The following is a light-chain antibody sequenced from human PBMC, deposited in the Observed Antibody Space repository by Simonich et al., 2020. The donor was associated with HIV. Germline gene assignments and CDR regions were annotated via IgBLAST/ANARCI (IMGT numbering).Light chain of an antibody. V-gene: IGLV6-57*03. CDR3: QSYDSTNWV. CDR2: EDN. J-gene: IGLJ3*02. CDR1: SGTIANHY. Sequence: NFMLTQPHSVSESPGQTVTISCTRSSGTIANHYVQWYQQRAGSAPTTVIYEDNPRPSGVPDRFSGSIDRSSNSASLTISGLKTEDEGDYYCQSYDSTNWVFGGGTKLTVL.